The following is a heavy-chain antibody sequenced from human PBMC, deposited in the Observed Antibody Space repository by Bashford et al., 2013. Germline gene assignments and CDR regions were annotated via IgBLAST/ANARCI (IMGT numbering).Heavy chain of an antibody. Sequence: SSETLSLTCTVSGGSINSGGYYWSWIRQHPGKGLEWIGYIDYSGSTYYNPSLKSLLTISIDTSKNQFSLKLSSVTAADTALYYCAKDNAAGSGYYYYMEVWGKGPRSPSP. CDR3: AKDNAAGSGYYYYMEV. V-gene: IGHV4-31*01. CDR1: GGSINSGGYY. J-gene: IGHJ6*03. CDR2: IDYSGST. D-gene: IGHD3-22*01.